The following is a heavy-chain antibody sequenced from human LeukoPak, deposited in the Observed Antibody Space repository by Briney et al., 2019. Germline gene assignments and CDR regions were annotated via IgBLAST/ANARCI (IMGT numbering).Heavy chain of an antibody. Sequence: PGGSLRLSCAASGFTFNSYAMSWVRQAPGKGLEWVSSISGTGGSTYYANSVKGRFTISRDNSKNALSLQMNSLRAEDTAVYYCAKGDLKDGGLDYFSDWGQGTLVTVSS. D-gene: IGHD2-15*01. V-gene: IGHV3-23*01. CDR3: AKGDLKDGGLDYFSD. CDR1: GFTFNSYA. CDR2: ISGTGGST. J-gene: IGHJ4*02.